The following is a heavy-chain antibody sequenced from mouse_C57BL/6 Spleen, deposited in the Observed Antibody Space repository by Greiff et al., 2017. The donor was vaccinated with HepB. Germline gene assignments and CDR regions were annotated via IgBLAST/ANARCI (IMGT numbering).Heavy chain of an antibody. D-gene: IGHD3-2*02. J-gene: IGHJ3*01. Sequence: QVQLQQSGPELVKPGASVKISCKASGYAFSSSWMNWVKQRPGKGLEWIGRIYPGDGDTNYNGKFKGKATLTADKSSSTAYMQLSSLTSEDSAVYFCARDSSGYEFAYWGQGTLVTVSA. CDR1: GYAFSSSW. CDR2: IYPGDGDT. CDR3: ARDSSGYEFAY. V-gene: IGHV1-82*01.